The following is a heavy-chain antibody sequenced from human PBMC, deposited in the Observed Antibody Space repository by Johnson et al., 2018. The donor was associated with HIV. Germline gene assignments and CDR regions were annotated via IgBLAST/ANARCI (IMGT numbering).Heavy chain of an antibody. CDR2: ISYDGNSR. D-gene: IGHD6-13*01. CDR3: AKDLRGSSWPLDAFDI. Sequence: QVQLVESGGGVVQPGRSLRLSCVASGFTFSTYTMHWVRQAPGKGLEWVALISYDGNSRYYADSVKGRFTISRDNSKNTLYLQMNSLRAEDMAVYYCAKDLRGSSWPLDAFDIWGQGTMVTVSS. V-gene: IGHV3-30*04. CDR1: GFTFSTYT. J-gene: IGHJ3*02.